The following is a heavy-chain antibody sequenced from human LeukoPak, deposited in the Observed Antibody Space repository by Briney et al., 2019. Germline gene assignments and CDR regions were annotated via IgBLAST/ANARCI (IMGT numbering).Heavy chain of an antibody. CDR1: GGSFSGYY. CDR3: ARDANWSGYYYYGMDV. D-gene: IGHD3-3*01. V-gene: IGHV4-34*01. Sequence: PSETLSLTCAIYGGSFSGYYWSWIRQPPGKGLEWIGEINHSGSTNYNPSLKSRVTISVDTSKNQFSLKLSSVTAADTAVYYCARDANWSGYYYYGMDVWGQGTTVTVSS. J-gene: IGHJ6*02. CDR2: INHSGST.